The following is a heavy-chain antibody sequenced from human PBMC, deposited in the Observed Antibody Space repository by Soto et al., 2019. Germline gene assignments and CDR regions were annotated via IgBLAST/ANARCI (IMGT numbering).Heavy chain of an antibody. V-gene: IGHV3-23*01. CDR3: AKKPNGFDS. CDR2: ISESSSST. J-gene: IGHJ5*01. CDR1: GLTFSRHA. Sequence: PGGSLRLSCAASGLTFSRHAMAWVRQAPGKGLEWVSSISESSSSTYYADSVKGRFTISKDNSKNMLYLQMNSLRAEDTAVYYCAKKPNGFDSWGQGILVTVSS.